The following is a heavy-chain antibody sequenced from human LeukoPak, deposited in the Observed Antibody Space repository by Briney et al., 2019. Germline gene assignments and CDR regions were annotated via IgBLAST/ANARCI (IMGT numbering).Heavy chain of an antibody. V-gene: IGHV3-30*03. CDR3: ASTSYYYDSSGYYSGEDY. J-gene: IGHJ4*02. CDR2: ISYDGSNK. CDR1: GFTFSSYG. D-gene: IGHD3-22*01. Sequence: GGSLRLSCAASGFTFSSYGMHWVRQAPGKGLEWVAVISYDGSNKYYADSVKGRFTISRDNSKNTLYLQMNSLRAEDTAVYYCASTSYYYDSSGYYSGEDYWGQGTLVTVSS.